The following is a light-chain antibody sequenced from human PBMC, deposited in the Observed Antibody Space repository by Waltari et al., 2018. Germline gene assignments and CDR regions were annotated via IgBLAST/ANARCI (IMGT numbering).Light chain of an antibody. CDR2: KAS. J-gene: IGKJ1*01. CDR3: LQYNGEPRT. Sequence: DIQMTQSPSPLSASVGDRFTITCRASQNINTWLAWHQQKPGKAPNLLIYKASSLESGVPSRFSGSGSGTEFTLTISSLQPDDFATYYCLQYNGEPRTFGQGTKVEVK. V-gene: IGKV1-5*03. CDR1: QNINTW.